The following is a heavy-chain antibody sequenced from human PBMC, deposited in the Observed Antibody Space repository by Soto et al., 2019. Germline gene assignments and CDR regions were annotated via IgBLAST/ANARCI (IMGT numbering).Heavy chain of an antibody. V-gene: IGHV4-31*03. CDR2: IYYSGST. Sequence: QVQLQESGPGLVKPSQTLSLTCTVSGGSISSGGFYWSWIRQHPGKGLEWIGYIYYSGSTYYNPTLKSGVTISVDTSKNQFSLKLSSVTAADTAVYYCARGGYCSGGSCLSFDYWGQGTLVTVSS. D-gene: IGHD2-15*01. CDR1: GGSISSGGFY. J-gene: IGHJ4*02. CDR3: ARGGYCSGGSCLSFDY.